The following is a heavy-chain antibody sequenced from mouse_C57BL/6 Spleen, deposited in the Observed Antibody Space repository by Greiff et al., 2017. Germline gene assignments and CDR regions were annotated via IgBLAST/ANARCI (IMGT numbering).Heavy chain of an antibody. CDR1: GFTFSSYA. Sequence: VQLKESGGGLVKPGGSLKLSCAASGFTFSSYAMSWVRQTPEKRLEWVATISDGGSYTYYPDNVKGRFTISRDNAKNNLYLQMSHLKSEDTAMYYCARDPDYGSSFYWYFDVWGTGTTVTVSS. CDR3: ARDPDYGSSFYWYFDV. D-gene: IGHD1-1*01. CDR2: ISDGGSYT. J-gene: IGHJ1*03. V-gene: IGHV5-4*01.